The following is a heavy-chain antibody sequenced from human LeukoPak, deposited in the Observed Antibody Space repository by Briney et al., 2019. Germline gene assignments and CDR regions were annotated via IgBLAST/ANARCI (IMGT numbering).Heavy chain of an antibody. CDR3: ARARNYYDSSGYYYPGY. CDR1: GFTFSDYY. CDR2: ISSSGGTI. D-gene: IGHD3-22*01. Sequence: GGSLRLSCAASGFTFSDYYMSWIRQAPGKGLEWVSYISSSGGTIYYADSVKGRFTISRDNAKNSLYLQMNSLRAEDTAVYYCARARNYYDSSGYYYPGYWGQGTLVTVSS. V-gene: IGHV3-11*01. J-gene: IGHJ4*02.